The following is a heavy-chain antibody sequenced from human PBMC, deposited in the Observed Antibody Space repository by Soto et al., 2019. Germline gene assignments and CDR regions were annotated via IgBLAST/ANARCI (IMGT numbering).Heavy chain of an antibody. CDR1: GFTFSRYW. Sequence: EFQLVESGGGLVQPGGSLRLSCAGSGFTFSRYWMHWVRQVPGKGLVWVANIVSDGSRTNYADSVKGRFTISRDNAKNKLYMQMDSLRVEDPGVDYCASDYNAEPFDYVGQGTLVTVSS. D-gene: IGHD1-1*01. J-gene: IGHJ4*02. CDR2: IVSDGSRT. CDR3: ASDYNAEPFDY. V-gene: IGHV3-74*01.